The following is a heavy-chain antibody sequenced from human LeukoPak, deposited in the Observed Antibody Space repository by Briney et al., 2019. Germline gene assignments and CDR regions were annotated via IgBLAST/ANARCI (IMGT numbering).Heavy chain of an antibody. CDR2: IYYSGST. D-gene: IGHD3-22*01. J-gene: IGHJ4*02. CDR1: GGSISSSSYY. V-gene: IGHV4-39*01. Sequence: SETLSLTCTVSGGSISSSSYYWGWIRQPPGKGLEWIGSIYYSGSTYHNPSLKSRVTISVDTSKNQFSLKLSSVTAADTAVYYCARGEGYDSSGYYFYWGQGTLVTVSS. CDR3: ARGEGYDSSGYYFY.